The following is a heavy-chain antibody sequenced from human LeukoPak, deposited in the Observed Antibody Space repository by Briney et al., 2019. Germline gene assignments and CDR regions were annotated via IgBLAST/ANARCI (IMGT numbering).Heavy chain of an antibody. CDR1: GGTFSSYA. V-gene: IGHV1-69*13. CDR2: IIPIFGTA. J-gene: IGHJ4*02. D-gene: IGHD2-15*01. Sequence: SVKVSCKASGGTFSSYAISWVRQAPGQGLEWMGGIIPIFGTANYAQKFQGRVTITADESTSTAYMELSSLRSEDTAVYYCARVPPPLEYCSGGSCYSKGMYYFDYWGQGTLVTVSS. CDR3: ARVPPPLEYCSGGSCYSKGMYYFDY.